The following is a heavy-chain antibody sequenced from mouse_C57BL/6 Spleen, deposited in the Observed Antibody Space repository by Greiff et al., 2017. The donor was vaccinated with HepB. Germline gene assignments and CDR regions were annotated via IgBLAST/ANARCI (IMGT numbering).Heavy chain of an antibody. J-gene: IGHJ2*01. D-gene: IGHD1-3*01. CDR3: ARGGDNFGYYFDY. CDR1: GFTFSSYA. V-gene: IGHV5-4*01. Sequence: EVQRVESGGGLVKPGGSLKLSCAASGFTFSSYAMSWVRQTPEKRLEWVATISDGGSYTNYPDNVKGRFTISRDNAKNNLYLQMSHLKSEDTAMYYCARGGDNFGYYFDYWGQGTTLTVSS. CDR2: ISDGGSYT.